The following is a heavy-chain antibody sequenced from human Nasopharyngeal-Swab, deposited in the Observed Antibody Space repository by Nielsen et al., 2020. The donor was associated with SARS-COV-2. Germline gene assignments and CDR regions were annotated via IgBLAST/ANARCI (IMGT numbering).Heavy chain of an antibody. CDR3: AKGGYCSSTSCKDFFDY. V-gene: IGHV3-23*01. Sequence: WIRQPPGKGLEWVSAISGSGGSTSYADSVKGRFTISRDNSKNTLYVQMNSLRAEDTAVYYCAKGGYCSSTSCKDFFDYWGQGTLVTVSS. J-gene: IGHJ4*02. CDR2: ISGSGGST. D-gene: IGHD2-2*01.